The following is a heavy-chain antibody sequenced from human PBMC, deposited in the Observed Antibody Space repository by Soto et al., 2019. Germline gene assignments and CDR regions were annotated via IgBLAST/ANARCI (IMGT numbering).Heavy chain of an antibody. CDR2: ISYDGSNK. D-gene: IGHD4-17*01. Sequence: GSLRLSCAASGFTFSSYAMHWVRQAPGKGLEWVAVISYDGSNKYYADSVKGRFTISRDNSKNTLYLQMNSLRAEDTAVYYCARDFHPPFVGDYAPTYYYYGMDVWDQGTTFTVSS. V-gene: IGHV3-30-3*01. J-gene: IGHJ6*02. CDR3: ARDFHPPFVGDYAPTYYYYGMDV. CDR1: GFTFSSYA.